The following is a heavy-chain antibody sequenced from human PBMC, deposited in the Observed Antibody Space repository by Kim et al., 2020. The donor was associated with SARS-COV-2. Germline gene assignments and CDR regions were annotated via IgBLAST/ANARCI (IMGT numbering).Heavy chain of an antibody. CDR1: GGSISSSNW. J-gene: IGHJ3*02. D-gene: IGHD2-15*01. CDR3: ARFFLGYCSGGSCPNAFDI. Sequence: SETLSLTCAVSGGSISSSNWWSWVRQPPGKGLEWIGEIYHSGSTNYNPSLKSRVTISVDKSKNQFSLKLSSVTAADTAVYYCARFFLGYCSGGSCPNAFDIWGQGTMVTVSS. CDR2: IYHSGST. V-gene: IGHV4-4*02.